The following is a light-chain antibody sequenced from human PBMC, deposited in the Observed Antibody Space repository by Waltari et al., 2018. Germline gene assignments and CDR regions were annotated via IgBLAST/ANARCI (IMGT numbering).Light chain of an antibody. J-gene: IGKJ4*01. CDR3: HQYYSSPLT. V-gene: IGKV4-1*01. CDR2: WTS. CDR1: QSVLFRSDSKNY. Sequence: DIVMTQSPDSLAVSLGERATINCKSNQSVLFRSDSKNYLAWYQQKPVQPPKLLMYWTSSRRAGVPDRFSGSGSGTDFTLTISSLQAEDVAVYYCHQYYSSPLTFGGGTKVEIK.